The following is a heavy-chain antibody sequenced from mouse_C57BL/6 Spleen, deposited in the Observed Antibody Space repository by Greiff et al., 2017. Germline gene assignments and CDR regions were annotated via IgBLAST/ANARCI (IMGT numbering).Heavy chain of an antibody. D-gene: IGHD1-1*01. CDR1: GYTFTEYT. CDR2: FYPGSGSI. Sequence: VQLQQSGAELVKPGASVTLSCKASGYTFTEYTIHWVKQRSGAGLEWIGWFYPGSGSIKYNEKFKDKATLTADKASSTVYMELSRLTSEDSAVYFWSRHEFTTVVESHAMDYWGQGTSVTVSS. J-gene: IGHJ4*01. V-gene: IGHV1-62-2*01. CDR3: SRHEFTTVVESHAMDY.